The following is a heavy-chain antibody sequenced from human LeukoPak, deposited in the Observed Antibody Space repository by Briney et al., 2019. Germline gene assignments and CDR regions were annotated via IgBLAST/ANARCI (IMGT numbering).Heavy chain of an antibody. J-gene: IGHJ5*01. CDR2: LNPDNGNT. CDR1: GYTFSSYD. Sequence: ASVKVSCKASGYTFSSYDINWVRQATGHGLEWMGWLNPDNGNTGYAQKFQGRVTMTRDTSIRTAYMEMSSLRSDDTAVYYCVRVSRHILTGPHKENWFDSWGPGTLVTVSS. D-gene: IGHD3-9*01. CDR3: VRVSRHILTGPHKENWFDS. V-gene: IGHV1-8*01.